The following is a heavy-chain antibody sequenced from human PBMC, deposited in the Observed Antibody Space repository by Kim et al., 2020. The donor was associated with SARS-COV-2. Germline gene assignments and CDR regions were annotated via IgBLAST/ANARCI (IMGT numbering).Heavy chain of an antibody. CDR3: MGAGTT. V-gene: IGHV3-30*04. Sequence: GGSLRLSCAASGFTFSNYAMHWVRQAPGKGLEWVAVISYDGSDKYYADSVKGRFTISRDNSKNTLYLQMNSLRAEDTAVYYCMGAGTTGAQGTLVTVSS. CDR2: ISYDGSDK. D-gene: IGHD1-26*01. J-gene: IGHJ4*02. CDR1: GFTFSNYA.